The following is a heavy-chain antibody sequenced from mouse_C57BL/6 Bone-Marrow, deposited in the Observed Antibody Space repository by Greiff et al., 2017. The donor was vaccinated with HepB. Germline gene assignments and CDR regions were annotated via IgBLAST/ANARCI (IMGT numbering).Heavy chain of an antibody. V-gene: IGHV5-6*01. D-gene: IGHD2-5*01. Sequence: EVKLVESGGDLVKPGGSLKLSCAASGFTFSSYCMSWVRQTPDKRLEWVATISSGGSYTYYPYSVKGRFTISRDNAKNTLYLQMSSLKSEDTAMYYCARSYCSNYPDYWGQGTTLTVSS. J-gene: IGHJ2*01. CDR2: ISSGGSYT. CDR1: GFTFSSYC. CDR3: ARSYCSNYPDY.